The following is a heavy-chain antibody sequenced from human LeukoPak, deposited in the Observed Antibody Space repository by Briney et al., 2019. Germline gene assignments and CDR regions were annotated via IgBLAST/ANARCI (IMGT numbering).Heavy chain of an antibody. CDR2: IYPGDSDT. J-gene: IGHJ4*02. Sequence: GESLKISCKGSGNTFTNYWIGWVRQMPGKGLEWMGIIYPGDSDTRYSPSFQGQVTISADKSISTAYLQWSSLKASDTAMYYCATGYSSGWYTFDYWGQGTLVTVSS. CDR1: GNTFTNYW. CDR3: ATGYSSGWYTFDY. D-gene: IGHD6-19*01. V-gene: IGHV5-51*01.